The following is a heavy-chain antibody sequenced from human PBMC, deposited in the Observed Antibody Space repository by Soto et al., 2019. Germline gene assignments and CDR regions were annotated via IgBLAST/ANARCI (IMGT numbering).Heavy chain of an antibody. V-gene: IGHV4-4*02. J-gene: IGHJ4*02. CDR1: GGSISSSNW. D-gene: IGHD6-19*01. CDR3: ASCPGIAVAGTGLDY. CDR2: IYHSGST. Sequence: PSETLSLTCAVSGGSISSSNWWSWVRQPPGKGLEWIGEIYHSGSTNYNPSLKSRVTISVDKSKNQFSLKLSSVTAADTAVYYCASCPGIAVAGTGLDYWGQGTQVTVSS.